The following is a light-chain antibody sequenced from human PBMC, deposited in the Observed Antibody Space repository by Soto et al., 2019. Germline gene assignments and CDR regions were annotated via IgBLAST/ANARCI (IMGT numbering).Light chain of an antibody. J-gene: IGKJ5*01. Sequence: DIQLTQSPSFLSASVGDRVTITCRASQGISSYLAWYQQKPGKVPKLLIYAASTLQSGVPSRFSGSGSGTEFTLTISSLQPEDFATYCCQQLNSYPIAFGQGTRLEIK. CDR1: QGISSY. CDR2: AAS. CDR3: QQLNSYPIA. V-gene: IGKV1-9*01.